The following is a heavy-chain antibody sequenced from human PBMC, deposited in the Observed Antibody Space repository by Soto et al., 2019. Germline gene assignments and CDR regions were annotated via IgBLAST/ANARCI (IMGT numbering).Heavy chain of an antibody. CDR2: TSNDGSNT. D-gene: IGHD1-7*01. Sequence: QVQVVESGGGVVQPGKSLRLSCAASAFTLSKFGMHWVRQAPGRGLEWVAVTSNDGSNTFYADSVKGRFTISRDNSKNTVYLQMNSLRTEDTAVYYCARGNLDVWGQGTTVTVSS. CDR3: ARGNLDV. J-gene: IGHJ6*02. CDR1: AFTLSKFG. V-gene: IGHV3-30-3*01.